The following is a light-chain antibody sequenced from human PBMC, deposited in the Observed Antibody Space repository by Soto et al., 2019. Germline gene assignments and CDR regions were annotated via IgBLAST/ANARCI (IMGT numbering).Light chain of an antibody. V-gene: IGLV2-8*01. Sequence: QSALTQPPSASGSPGQSVTISCTGTNSDVGGYNFVSWSQQHPGKAPKRIIYEVTQRPSGVPDRFSGSKSGKTASQSVSGLQAEDEAEYYGSSYACTDSRYAFGSGTKVTVL. J-gene: IGLJ1*01. CDR1: NSDVGGYNF. CDR3: SSYACTDSRYA. CDR2: EVT.